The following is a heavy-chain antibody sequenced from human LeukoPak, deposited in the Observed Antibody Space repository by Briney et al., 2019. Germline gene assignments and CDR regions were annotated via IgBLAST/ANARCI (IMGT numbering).Heavy chain of an antibody. D-gene: IGHD1-26*01. Sequence: GASVKVSCKASGGTFSSYAISWVRQAPGQGLEWMGGIIPIFGTANYAQKFQGRVTITADESTSTAYMELSSLRSEDTAVYYCARASLKSGGTRLHLGGAFDAFDIWGQGTMVTVSS. CDR3: ARASLKSGGTRLHLGGAFDAFDI. CDR2: IIPIFGTA. J-gene: IGHJ3*02. CDR1: GGTFSSYA. V-gene: IGHV1-69*01.